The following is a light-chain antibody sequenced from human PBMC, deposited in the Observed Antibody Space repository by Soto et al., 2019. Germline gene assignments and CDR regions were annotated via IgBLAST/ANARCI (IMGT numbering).Light chain of an antibody. CDR2: KAS. CDR1: QSISSW. CDR3: QQYNSYAKT. Sequence: DMRVILAAPSLFAYVGDRVTITCRASQSISSWLAWYQQKPGKAPKLLIYKASSLESGVPSRFSGSGAGTEFTLTISSLQPDDFATDYSQQYNSYAKTFGQGTKVDI. J-gene: IGKJ1*01. V-gene: IGKV1-5*03.